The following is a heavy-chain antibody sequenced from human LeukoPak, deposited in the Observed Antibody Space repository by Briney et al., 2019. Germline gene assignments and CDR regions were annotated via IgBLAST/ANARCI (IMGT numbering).Heavy chain of an antibody. J-gene: IGHJ4*02. D-gene: IGHD3-22*01. CDR2: INHSGST. CDR3: ASPRITMIRGYYY. Sequence: SETLSLTCAVYGGSFSGYYWSWIRQPPGKGLEWIGEINHSGSTNYNPSLKSRVTISVDTSKNQFSLKLSSVTAADTAVYYCASPRITMIRGYYYWGQGTLVTVSS. V-gene: IGHV4-34*01. CDR1: GGSFSGYY.